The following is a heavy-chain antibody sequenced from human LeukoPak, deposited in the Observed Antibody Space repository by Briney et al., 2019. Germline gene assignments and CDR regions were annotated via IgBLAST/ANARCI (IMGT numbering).Heavy chain of an antibody. V-gene: IGHV3-33*08. D-gene: IGHD1-1*01. CDR3: ARDGPTYRDGLDV. J-gene: IGHJ6*01. CDR1: GFTFSSYA. CDR2: IWYDGSNK. Sequence: GRSLRLSCGASGFTFSSYAMNWVRQAPGKGLEWVAFIWYDGSNKYYADSVKGRFTISRDTSKDTLYLQMNNLRAEDTAVYYCARDGPTYRDGLDVWGQGTTVIVSS.